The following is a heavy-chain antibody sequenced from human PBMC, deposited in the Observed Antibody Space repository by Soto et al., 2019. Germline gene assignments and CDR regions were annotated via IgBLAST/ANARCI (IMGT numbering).Heavy chain of an antibody. CDR1: GFTFSSYA. Sequence: EVQLLESGGGLVQPGGSLRLSCAASGFTFSSYAMSWVRQAPGKGLEWVSAISGSGGSTYYADSVKGRLTISRDNSKNTLYLQMNSLRAEDTAVYYCAKGSTGCSSTSCLGTSFDYWGQGTLVTVSS. CDR3: AKGSTGCSSTSCLGTSFDY. V-gene: IGHV3-23*01. CDR2: ISGSGGST. J-gene: IGHJ4*02. D-gene: IGHD2-2*01.